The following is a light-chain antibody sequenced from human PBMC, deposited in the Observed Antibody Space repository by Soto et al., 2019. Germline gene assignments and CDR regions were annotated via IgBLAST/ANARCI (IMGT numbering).Light chain of an antibody. V-gene: IGLV1-40*01. Sequence: QSVLTQPPSVSGAPGQRVTISCTGSSSNTGAGYDVHWYQQVPGTAPKLLIYGNTKRPSGVPDRFSGSKSGTSASLAITGLQAEDEADYYCSSYTTTSTLVFGGGTQLTVL. J-gene: IGLJ3*02. CDR2: GNT. CDR1: SSNTGAGYD. CDR3: SSYTTTSTLV.